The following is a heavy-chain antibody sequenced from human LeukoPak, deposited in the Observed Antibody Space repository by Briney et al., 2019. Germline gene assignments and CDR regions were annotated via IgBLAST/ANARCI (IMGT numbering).Heavy chain of an antibody. CDR2: ISAYNSNT. CDR1: GYTFTSYG. CDR3: AKARNGDYVHFTLDV. V-gene: IGHV1-18*01. J-gene: IGHJ6*02. Sequence: GASVKVSCKASGYTFTSYGISWVRQAPGQGLEWMGWISAYNSNTNYAQKLQGRVTMTTDTSTSTAYMELRSLRSDDTAVYYCAKARNGDYVHFTLDVWGQGTTVTVSS. D-gene: IGHD4-17*01.